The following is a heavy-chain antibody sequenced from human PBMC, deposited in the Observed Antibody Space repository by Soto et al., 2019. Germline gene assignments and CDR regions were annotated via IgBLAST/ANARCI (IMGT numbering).Heavy chain of an antibody. D-gene: IGHD3-22*01. Sequence: ASVKVSCKASGYTFTSYGISWVRQAPGQGLEWMGWISAYNGNTNHAQKLQGRVTMTTDTSTSTAYMELRSLRSDDTAVYYCALLYYYDSSGYSTSPYWGQGTLVTVSS. CDR1: GYTFTSYG. CDR3: ALLYYYDSSGYSTSPY. V-gene: IGHV1-18*01. CDR2: ISAYNGNT. J-gene: IGHJ4*02.